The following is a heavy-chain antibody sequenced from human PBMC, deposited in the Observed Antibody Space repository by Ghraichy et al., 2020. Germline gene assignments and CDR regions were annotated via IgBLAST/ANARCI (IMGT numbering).Heavy chain of an antibody. D-gene: IGHD5-24*01. CDR3: ARALWGGYNHAVYFDY. Sequence: GGSLRLSCAASGFTVSSNYMSWVRQAPGKGLEWVSVIYSGGSTYYADSVKGRFTISRDNSKNTLYLQMNSLRAEDTAVYYCARALWGGYNHAVYFDYWGQGTLVTVSS. J-gene: IGHJ4*02. CDR2: IYSGGST. CDR1: GFTVSSNY. V-gene: IGHV3-66*01.